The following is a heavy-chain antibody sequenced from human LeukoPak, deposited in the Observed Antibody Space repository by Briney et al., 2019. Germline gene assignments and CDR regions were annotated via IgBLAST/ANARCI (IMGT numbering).Heavy chain of an antibody. CDR2: INPNSGGT. J-gene: IGHJ6*03. CDR1: GYTFTGCY. CDR3: ARRQYQLLGGYYYYMDV. V-gene: IGHV1-2*02. Sequence: ASVKVSCKASGYTFTGCYMHWVRQAPGQGLEWMGWINPNSGGTNYAQKFQGRVTMTRDTSISTAYMELSRLRSDDTAVYYCARRQYQLLGGYYYYMDVWGKGTTVTVSS. D-gene: IGHD2-2*01.